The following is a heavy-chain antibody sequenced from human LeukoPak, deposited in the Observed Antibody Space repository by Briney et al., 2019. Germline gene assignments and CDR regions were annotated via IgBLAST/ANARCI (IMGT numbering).Heavy chain of an antibody. CDR2: IYSGGST. D-gene: IGHD5-18*01. CDR1: GFTVSSNY. J-gene: IGHJ4*02. CDR3: ARSLNSYGSPIAY. Sequence: GGSLRLSCAASGFTVSSNYMSWVRQAPGKGLEWVSVIYSGGSTYYADSVKGRFTISRDNSKNTLYLQMNSLRAEDTAVYYCARSLNSYGSPIAYWGQGTLVTVSS. V-gene: IGHV3-53*01.